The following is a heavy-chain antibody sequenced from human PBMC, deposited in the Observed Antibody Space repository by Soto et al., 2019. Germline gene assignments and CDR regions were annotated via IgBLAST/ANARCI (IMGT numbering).Heavy chain of an antibody. V-gene: IGHV3-15*07. CDR3: TTDIVVITSFDY. CDR2: IKSKTDGGTT. D-gene: IGHD3-22*01. J-gene: IGHJ4*02. CDR1: GFTFSNAW. Sequence: EVQLVESGGGLVKPGGSLRLSCAASGFTFSNAWMNWVRQAPGKGLEWVGRIKSKTDGGTTDYAAPVKGRFTISRDDSKNTLYLQMNGLKTEDTAVYYCTTDIVVITSFDYWGQGTLVTVSS.